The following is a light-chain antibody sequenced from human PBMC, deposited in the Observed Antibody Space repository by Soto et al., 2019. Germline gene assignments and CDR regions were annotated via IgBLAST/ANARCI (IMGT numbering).Light chain of an antibody. CDR3: QQGNKYPLT. J-gene: IGKJ4*01. V-gene: IGKV1-12*01. CDR2: AAS. Sequence: DIQMSQSPSSVSASVGDKVTITCRTSQGISGLLAWYQQKPGKAPKLLISAASSLQSGVPSRFSGRGSGTDFALTISSRQPGDFATYYCQQGNKYPLTFGGGTRVEIK. CDR1: QGISGL.